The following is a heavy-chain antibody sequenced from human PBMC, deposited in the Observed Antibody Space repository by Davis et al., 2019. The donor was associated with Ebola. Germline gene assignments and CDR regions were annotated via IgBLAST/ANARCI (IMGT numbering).Heavy chain of an antibody. CDR2: IWYDGTKK. V-gene: IGHV3-33*01. J-gene: IGHJ5*02. CDR3: ARDDT. CDR1: GFTFVSYG. D-gene: IGHD3-22*01. Sequence: PGGSLRLSCGSSGFTFVSYGMHWVRQAPGKGLEWVALIWYDGTKKYYADSVKGRFTISRDNSKDSLYLQMNSLRAEDTAVYYCARDDTWGQGTLVTVSS.